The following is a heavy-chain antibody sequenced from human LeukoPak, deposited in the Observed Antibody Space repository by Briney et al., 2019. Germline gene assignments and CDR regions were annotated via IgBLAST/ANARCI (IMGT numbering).Heavy chain of an antibody. Sequence: ASVKVSCKASGYTFTGYYMHWVRQAPGQGLEWMGWINPNSGGTNYAQKFQGWVTMTRDTSISTAYMELSRLRSDDTAVYYCARGGGGDIVVVPAANDAFDIWGQGTTVTVSS. V-gene: IGHV1-2*04. CDR2: INPNSGGT. D-gene: IGHD2-2*01. CDR3: ARGGGGDIVVVPAANDAFDI. CDR1: GYTFTGYY. J-gene: IGHJ3*02.